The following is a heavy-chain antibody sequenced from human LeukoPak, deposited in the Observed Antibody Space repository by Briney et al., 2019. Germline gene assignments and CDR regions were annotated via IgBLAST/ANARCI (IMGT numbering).Heavy chain of an antibody. CDR1: GGTFRNYP. J-gene: IGHJ4*02. Sequence: SVKVSCKASGGTFRNYPISWVRQAPGQGLEWMGGIIPIFGTANYGQKFQGRVTITADESTSTAYIELSSLRSEDTAVYYCARGWDSSGQIPFFYWGQGTLVTVSS. V-gene: IGHV1-69*01. CDR2: IIPIFGTA. CDR3: ARGWDSSGQIPFFY. D-gene: IGHD3-22*01.